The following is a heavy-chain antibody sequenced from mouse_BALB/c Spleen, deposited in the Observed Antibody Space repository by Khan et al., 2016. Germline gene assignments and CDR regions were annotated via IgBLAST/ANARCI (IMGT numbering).Heavy chain of an antibody. CDR1: GYSITSDYA. J-gene: IGHJ4*01. D-gene: IGHD2-4*01. CDR3: ASYYDYDYYAMDY. Sequence: EVQLQESGPGLVKPSQSLSLTCTVTGYSITSDYAWNWIRQFPGNKLEWMAYISYSGSTSYNPSLKSRISITRDTSKNQFFLQLNSVTTEDTATYYCASYYDYDYYAMDYWGQGTSVTVSS. CDR2: ISYSGST. V-gene: IGHV3-2*02.